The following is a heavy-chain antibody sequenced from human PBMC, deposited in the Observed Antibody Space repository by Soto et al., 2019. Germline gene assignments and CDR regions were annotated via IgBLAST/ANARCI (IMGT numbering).Heavy chain of an antibody. J-gene: IGHJ6*02. D-gene: IGHD1-26*01. CDR3: ASPLWERGEDYYYVMDV. CDR1: PGCISRSIYY. V-gene: IGHV4-39*01. Sequence: ETLSLTCTVSPGCISRSIYYWGCVRQPQRKGLEWIGTIYYSGSTYYNPSLKSRVTMSIDTSKNQFSLKLSSVTAAETAVYYCASPLWERGEDYYYVMDVWGQGTTVSVSS. CDR2: IYYSGST.